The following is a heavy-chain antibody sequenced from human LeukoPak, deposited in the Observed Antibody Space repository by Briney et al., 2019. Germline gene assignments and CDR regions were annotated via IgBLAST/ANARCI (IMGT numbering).Heavy chain of an antibody. CDR2: ISPTTGGT. D-gene: IGHD3-9*01. CDR1: GFIFSHCA. J-gene: IGHJ4*02. Sequence: GGALRLSCEASGFIFSHCAMNWVRQAPGKGLEWVSSISPTTGGTYYADSVRGRLTISRDNSANTVYLDMHSLRAEDTAVYYCARVARQLTGYWGQGTLVTVSS. V-gene: IGHV3-23*01. CDR3: ARVARQLTGY.